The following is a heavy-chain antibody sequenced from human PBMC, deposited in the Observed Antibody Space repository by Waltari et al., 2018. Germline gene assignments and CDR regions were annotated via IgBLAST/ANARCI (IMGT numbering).Heavy chain of an antibody. CDR2: MQYRGST. CDR1: GGSISSNYN. V-gene: IGHV4-39*01. D-gene: IGHD4-17*01. Sequence: QVQLQESGPGLVKPSETLSLTCTVSGGSISSNYNWGWIRPPPGKGLEWMGNMQYRGSTFYTPALESRVTISLDTSRNQFSLRLSSVYAADTAVYFCGRIAFGDDGGYFQYWGQGTRVTVSS. J-gene: IGHJ1*01. CDR3: GRIAFGDDGGYFQY.